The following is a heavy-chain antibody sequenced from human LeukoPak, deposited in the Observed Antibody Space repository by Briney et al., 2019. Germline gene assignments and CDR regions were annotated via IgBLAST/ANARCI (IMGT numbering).Heavy chain of an antibody. CDR3: ARSRYYYPADY. CDR1: GFTFSDYY. Sequence: GGSLRLSCAASGFTFSDYYMSWIPQAPGKGLEWVSYISSGNSYTNYADSVKGRFTISRDDTKNSLYLQMNSLRAEDTAVYYCARSRYYYPADYWGQGTPVTVSS. D-gene: IGHD2/OR15-2a*01. J-gene: IGHJ4*02. CDR2: ISSGNSYT. V-gene: IGHV3-11*03.